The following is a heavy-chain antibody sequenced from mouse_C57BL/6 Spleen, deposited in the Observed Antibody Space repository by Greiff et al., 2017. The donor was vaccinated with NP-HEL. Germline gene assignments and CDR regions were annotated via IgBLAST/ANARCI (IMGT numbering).Heavy chain of an antibody. D-gene: IGHD2-2*01. CDR1: GYTFTSYW. J-gene: IGHJ3*01. CDR2: IHPNSGST. V-gene: IGHV1-64*01. CDR3: ARSYHYGYDGAWFAY. Sequence: QVQLQQPGAELVKPGASVKLSCKASGYTFTSYWMHWVKQRPGQGLEWIGMIHPNSGSTNYNEKFKSKATLTVDKSSSTAYMQLSSLTSEDSAVYYCARSYHYGYDGAWFAYWGQGTLVTVSA.